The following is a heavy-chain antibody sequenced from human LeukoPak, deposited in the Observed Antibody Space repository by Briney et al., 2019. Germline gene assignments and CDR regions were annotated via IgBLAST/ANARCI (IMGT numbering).Heavy chain of an antibody. D-gene: IGHD3-22*01. CDR3: ARGGLMTTYYYDSSGLGDFDY. Sequence: SQTLSLTCTVSGGSISSGGYYWSWIRQHPGKGLEWIGYIYYSGSTYYNPSLKSRVTISVDTSKNQFSLKLSSVTAADTAVYYCARGGLMTTYYYDSSGLGDFDYWGQGTLVTVSS. J-gene: IGHJ4*02. V-gene: IGHV4-31*03. CDR1: GGSISSGGYY. CDR2: IYYSGST.